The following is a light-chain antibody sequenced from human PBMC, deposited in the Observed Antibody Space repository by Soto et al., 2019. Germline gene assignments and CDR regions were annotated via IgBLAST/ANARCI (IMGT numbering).Light chain of an antibody. CDR3: CSYAGSYSWV. V-gene: IGLV2-11*01. Sequence: QSALTQPRSVSGSPGQSVTISCTGTSSDVGAYNYVSWYQHHPGKAPKVMIYDVIERPSGVPDRLSGSKSENKASLTISGLQAEDEADYYCCSYAGSYSWVFGGGTKLTVL. CDR1: SSDVGAYNY. J-gene: IGLJ3*02. CDR2: DVI.